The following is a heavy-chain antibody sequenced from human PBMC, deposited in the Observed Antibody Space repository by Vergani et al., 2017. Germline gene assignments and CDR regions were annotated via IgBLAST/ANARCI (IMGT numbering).Heavy chain of an antibody. V-gene: IGHV4-39*07. Sequence: QLQLQESGPGLVKPSETLSLTCTVSGGSISSSSYYWGWIRQPPGKGLEWIGSIYYSGSTYYNPSLKSRDTISVDTSKNQFSLKLSSVTAADTAVYLCGREVPGGNLFDPGGQGTLVTVSS. J-gene: IGHJ5*02. D-gene: IGHD3-16*01. CDR3: GREVPGGNLFDP. CDR1: GGSISSSSYY. CDR2: IYYSGST.